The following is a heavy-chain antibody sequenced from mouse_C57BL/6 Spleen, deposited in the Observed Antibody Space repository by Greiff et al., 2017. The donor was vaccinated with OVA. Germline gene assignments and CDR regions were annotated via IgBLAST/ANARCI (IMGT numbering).Heavy chain of an antibody. J-gene: IGHJ4*01. D-gene: IGHD4-1*01. V-gene: IGHV1-72*01. Sequence: QVQLQQPGAELVKPGASVKLSCKASGYTFTSYWMHWVKQRPGRGLEWLGRIDPNSGGTKYTEKFKSQATLTVDKPSSTAYMQLSSLTSEDAAVNYCARLSNWDAMDYWGQGTSVTVSS. CDR2: IDPNSGGT. CDR3: ARLSNWDAMDY. CDR1: GYTFTSYW.